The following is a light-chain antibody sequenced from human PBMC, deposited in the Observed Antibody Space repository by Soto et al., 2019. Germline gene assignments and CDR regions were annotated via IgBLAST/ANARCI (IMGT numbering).Light chain of an antibody. CDR3: QQYNDWPPYT. Sequence: EIVMTQSPATLSVSPGERATLSCRASQSVGSNLAWYQQKPGQAPRLLIYGSSTTATGIPARFSGSGSETEFTRTFSSLQSEDFAVYFCQQYNDWPPYTLGQGTKLEI. CDR1: QSVGSN. CDR2: GSS. V-gene: IGKV3-15*01. J-gene: IGKJ2*01.